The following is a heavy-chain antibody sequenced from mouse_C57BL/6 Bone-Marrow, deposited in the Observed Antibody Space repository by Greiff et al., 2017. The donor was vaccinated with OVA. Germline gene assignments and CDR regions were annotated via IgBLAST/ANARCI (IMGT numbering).Heavy chain of an antibody. Sequence: VQLQQSGAELVKPGASVKISCKASGYAFSSYWLNWVKQRPGKGLEWIGQIYPGDGDTNYNGKFKGKATLTADKSSSTACMQLSSLTSEDSAVYFCARSTGTRYTMDYWGQGTSVTGSS. V-gene: IGHV1-80*01. CDR3: ARSTGTRYTMDY. CDR2: IYPGDGDT. J-gene: IGHJ4*01. D-gene: IGHD4-1*01. CDR1: GYAFSSYW.